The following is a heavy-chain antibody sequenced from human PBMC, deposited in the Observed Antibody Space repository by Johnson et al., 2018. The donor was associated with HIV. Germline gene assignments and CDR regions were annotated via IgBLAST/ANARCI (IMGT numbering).Heavy chain of an antibody. CDR2: IKQDGGEK. CDR3: AKEHWVGATGDAFDI. J-gene: IGHJ3*02. V-gene: IGHV3-7*01. D-gene: IGHD1-26*01. CDR1: GFTVSNNY. Sequence: VQLVESGGGLIQPGVSLRLSCAASGFTVSNNYMSWVRQAPGKGLDWVANIKQDGGEKYYADSVKGRFTISRDNSKNTLYLQMNSLRAEDTAVYYCAKEHWVGATGDAFDIWGQGTMVTVSS.